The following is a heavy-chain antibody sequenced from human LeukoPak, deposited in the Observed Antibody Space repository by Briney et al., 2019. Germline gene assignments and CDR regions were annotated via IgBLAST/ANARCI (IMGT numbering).Heavy chain of an antibody. CDR3: AREGITMVRGVIIPYYFDY. Sequence: GGSLRLSCAASGFTFSNYGMNWVRQAPGKGLEWVSAISGSGHNTYYADSVKGRFTISRDNSKNTLYLQMNSLRAEDTAVYYCAREGITMVRGVIIPYYFDYWGQGTLVTVSS. CDR1: GFTFSNYG. CDR2: ISGSGHNT. V-gene: IGHV3-23*01. J-gene: IGHJ4*02. D-gene: IGHD3-10*01.